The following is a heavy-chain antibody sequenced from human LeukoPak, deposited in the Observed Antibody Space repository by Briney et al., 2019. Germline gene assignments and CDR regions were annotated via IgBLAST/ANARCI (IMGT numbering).Heavy chain of an antibody. D-gene: IGHD5-12*01. CDR1: GGSISSGSYY. J-gene: IGHJ4*02. CDR3: ARDGYSGNDGL. Sequence: SETLSLTCTVSGGSISSGSYYWSWIRQPAGKGLEWIGYIYHSGSTKYNPSLKSRVTISVDTSKNQFSLKLSSVTAADTAVYYCARDGYSGNDGLWGQGSLVTVSS. CDR2: IYHSGST. V-gene: IGHV4-61*10.